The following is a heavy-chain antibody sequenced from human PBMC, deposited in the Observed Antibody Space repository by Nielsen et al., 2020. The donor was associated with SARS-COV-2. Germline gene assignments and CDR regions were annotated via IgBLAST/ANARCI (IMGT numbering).Heavy chain of an antibody. J-gene: IGHJ5*02. V-gene: IGHV4-59*01. CDR1: GASMSTSY. D-gene: IGHD2-2*01. CDR3: ARFRGSVSTSNWFDP. Sequence: SETLSLTCTVSGASMSTSYWSWLRQPPGKGLEWIGYIYSSGYANYNPSLKSRVTISLDTSKTQFSLWLTSVTAADTAVYYCARFRGSVSTSNWFDPWGQGTLVTVSS. CDR2: IYSSGYA.